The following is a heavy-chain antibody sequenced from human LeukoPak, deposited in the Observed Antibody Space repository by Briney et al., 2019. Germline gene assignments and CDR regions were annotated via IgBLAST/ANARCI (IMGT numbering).Heavy chain of an antibody. CDR3: ARSPRDSRDWTGTLDY. J-gene: IGHJ4*02. CDR2: ISYSGSAQ. CDR1: GFTFNNFG. D-gene: IGHD3-22*01. V-gene: IGHV3-30*03. Sequence: GMSLSLSCAASGFTFNNFGMHWVRPAPGKGLEWVSVISYSGSAQFYAGSVKGRFTISRDDSKNTVHMQMNRLRVEDTAVYYCARSPRDSRDWTGTLDYWGQGALVSVSS.